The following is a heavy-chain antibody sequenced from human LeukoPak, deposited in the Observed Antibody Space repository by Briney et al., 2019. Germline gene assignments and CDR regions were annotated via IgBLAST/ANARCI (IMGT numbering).Heavy chain of an antibody. CDR3: ARSSPAIFGVVILDY. D-gene: IGHD3-3*01. V-gene: IGHV4-4*07. Sequence: SETLSLTCTVSGGSISSYYWSWIRQPAGKGLEWIGRIYTSGSTNYNPSLKSRVTMSVDTSKNQFSLKLSSVTAADTAVYYCARSSPAIFGVVILDYWGQGTLVTVSS. CDR1: GGSISSYY. CDR2: IYTSGST. J-gene: IGHJ4*02.